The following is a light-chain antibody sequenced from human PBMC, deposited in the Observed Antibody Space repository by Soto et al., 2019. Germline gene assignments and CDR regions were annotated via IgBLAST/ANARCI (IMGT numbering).Light chain of an antibody. CDR3: QQYGSSGT. J-gene: IGKJ1*01. V-gene: IGKV3-20*01. CDR2: GAS. Sequence: EIVFTLSPGTLSLSPGERANHSCRASQSVSNNYLAWYQQKPGQAPRLLIYGASNRATGIPDRFSGSGSGTDFTLTISRLEPEDFAGYYCQQYGSSGTFGQGTKVDIK. CDR1: QSVSNNY.